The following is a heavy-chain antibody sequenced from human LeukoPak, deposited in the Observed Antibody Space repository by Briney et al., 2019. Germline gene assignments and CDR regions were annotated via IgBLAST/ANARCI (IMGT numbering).Heavy chain of an antibody. CDR3: ARLGFCRGDNCLDDY. CDR2: VYYTGVT. V-gene: IGHV4-59*08. Sequence: SETLSLTCTVSGVSINTYYWSWIRQPPGKGLEWIGYVYYTGVTNYNPSLKSRVSISLDTSKSQFSLKLSSVTATDTAVYYCARLGFCRGDNCLDDYWGQGTLVTVSS. J-gene: IGHJ4*02. CDR1: GVSINTYY. D-gene: IGHD2-15*01.